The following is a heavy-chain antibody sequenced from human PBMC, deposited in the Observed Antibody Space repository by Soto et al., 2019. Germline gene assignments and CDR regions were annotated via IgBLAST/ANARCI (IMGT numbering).Heavy chain of an antibody. CDR1: GYTFTSYG. CDR3: ARDVRIGYCSGGSCFGGEYGMDV. J-gene: IGHJ6*02. D-gene: IGHD2-15*01. Sequence: ASVKVSCKASGYTFTSYGISWVRQAPGQGLEWMGWISAYNGNTNYAQKLQGRVTMTTDTATSTAYMELRSLRSDDTAVYYCARDVRIGYCSGGSCFGGEYGMDVWGQGATVTVSS. V-gene: IGHV1-18*01. CDR2: ISAYNGNT.